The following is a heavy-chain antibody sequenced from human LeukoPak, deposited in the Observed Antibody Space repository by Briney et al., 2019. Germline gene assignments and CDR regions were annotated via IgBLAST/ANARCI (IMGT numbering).Heavy chain of an antibody. Sequence: ASVKVSCKASGYSFTSNVISWVRQAPGQGLEWMGWISAYNGNTNYAQKFQGRVTMTTDTSTSTAYMELRTLRSDDTAVYYCARDSSGWYHWFDSWGQGTLVTVSS. CDR3: ARDSSGWYHWFDS. V-gene: IGHV1-18*01. J-gene: IGHJ5*01. CDR1: GYSFTSNV. D-gene: IGHD6-19*01. CDR2: ISAYNGNT.